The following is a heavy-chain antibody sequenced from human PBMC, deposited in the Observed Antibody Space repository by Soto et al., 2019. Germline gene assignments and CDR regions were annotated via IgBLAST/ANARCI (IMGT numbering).Heavy chain of an antibody. V-gene: IGHV4-34*01. CDR3: ARVPSSSDRREYYYYYGMDV. Sequence: SETLSLTCAVYGGSFSGYYWSWIRQSPGKGLEWIGEINHSGSTNYNPSLKSRVTISVDTSKNQFSLKLSSVTAADTAVYYCARVPSSSDRREYYYYYGMDVWGQGTTVTVSS. CDR1: GGSFSGYY. J-gene: IGHJ6*02. CDR2: INHSGST. D-gene: IGHD6-6*01.